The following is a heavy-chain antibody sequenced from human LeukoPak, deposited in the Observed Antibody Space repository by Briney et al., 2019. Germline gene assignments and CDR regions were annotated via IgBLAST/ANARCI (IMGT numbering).Heavy chain of an antibody. CDR3: ASGGSGYDVDY. D-gene: IGHD5-12*01. CDR2: ISSSSSYI. J-gene: IGHJ4*02. Sequence: GGSLRLSCAASGFTFDDYGMSWVRQAPGKGLEWVSSISSSSSYIYYADSVKGRFTISRDNAKNSLYLQMNSLRAEDTAVYYCASGGSGYDVDYWGQGTLVTVSS. V-gene: IGHV3-21*01. CDR1: GFTFDDYG.